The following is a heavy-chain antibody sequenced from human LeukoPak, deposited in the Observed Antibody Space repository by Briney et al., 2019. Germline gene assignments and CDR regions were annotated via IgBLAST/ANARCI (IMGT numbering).Heavy chain of an antibody. Sequence: SETLSLTCIVSGDSIRNHYWSWIRQPPGKGLEWIGCLSYSGSTDYNPSLKSRVTISLDTSKNQFSLKLTSVTAADTAVYYCARGGRRTPYYFDYWGQGILVTVSS. J-gene: IGHJ4*02. CDR3: ARGGRRTPYYFDY. CDR1: GDSIRNHY. D-gene: IGHD2-2*01. CDR2: LSYSGST. V-gene: IGHV4-59*11.